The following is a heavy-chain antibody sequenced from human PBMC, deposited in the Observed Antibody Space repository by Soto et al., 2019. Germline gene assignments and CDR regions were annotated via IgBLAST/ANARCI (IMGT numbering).Heavy chain of an antibody. CDR1: SASFTVYY. CDR3: ARDAGGPGDY. J-gene: IGHJ4*02. Sequence: QVQLQESGPGLVKPSETLSLTCTVSSASFTVYYWSWIRQPPGKGLEWIGYIYYSGSTSYNPSLTGRVTLSADTSKNQFSLKLRSVTAADPAVYYCARDAGGPGDYWGQGVVVTVSS. D-gene: IGHD2-15*01. CDR2: IYYSGST. V-gene: IGHV4-59*01.